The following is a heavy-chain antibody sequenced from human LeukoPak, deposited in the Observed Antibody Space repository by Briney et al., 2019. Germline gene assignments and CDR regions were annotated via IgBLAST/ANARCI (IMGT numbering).Heavy chain of an antibody. CDR1: GGSFSGYY. CDR2: INHSGST. CDR3: ATTSQHTRSFDY. Sequence: PSETLSLTCAVYGGSFSGYYWSWIRQPPGKGLEWIGEINHSGSTNYNPSLKSRVTISVDTSKNQFSLKLSSVTAADTAVYYCATTSQHTRSFDYWGQGTLVTVSS. J-gene: IGHJ4*02. V-gene: IGHV4-34*01. D-gene: IGHD1-1*01.